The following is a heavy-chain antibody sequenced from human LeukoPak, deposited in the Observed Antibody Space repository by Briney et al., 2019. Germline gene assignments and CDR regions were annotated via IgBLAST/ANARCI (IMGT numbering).Heavy chain of an antibody. V-gene: IGHV3-23*01. CDR2: ISGSGGST. CDR1: GFTFSSYA. CDR3: ATGGVIITLHWKPFDL. Sequence: PGGSLRLSCAASGFTFSSYAMSWVRQAPGKGLEWVSAISGSGGSTYYADSVKGRFTISRDNSKNTLYLQMNSLRAEDTAVYYCATGGVIITLHWKPFDLWGRGTLVTVSS. D-gene: IGHD3-10*01. J-gene: IGHJ2*01.